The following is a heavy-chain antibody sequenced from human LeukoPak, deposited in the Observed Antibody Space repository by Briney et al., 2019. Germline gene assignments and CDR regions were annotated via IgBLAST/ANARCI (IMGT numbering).Heavy chain of an antibody. J-gene: IGHJ3*02. CDR2: ISWNSGSI. D-gene: IGHD2-21*01. CDR3: AKDRTPDCGGQSAFDI. CDR1: GFTFDDYA. Sequence: PGGSLRLSCAASGFTFDDYAMHWVRQAPGKGLEWVSGISWNSGSIGYADSVKGRFTISRDNAKNSLYLQMNSLRAEDMALYYCAKDRTPDCGGQSAFDIWGQGTMVTVSS. V-gene: IGHV3-9*03.